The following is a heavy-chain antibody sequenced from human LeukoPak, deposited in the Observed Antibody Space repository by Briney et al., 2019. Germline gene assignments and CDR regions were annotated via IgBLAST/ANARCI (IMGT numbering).Heavy chain of an antibody. D-gene: IGHD4-11*01. V-gene: IGHV4-34*01. Sequence: SETLSLTCAVYGESFSGYFWTWIRQPPGKGLEWIGEINHSGSTNYNPSLKSRVIMSVDTSKNQFSLKLSSVTDADTAVYYCARAREAPTIDYWGQGTLVTVSS. CDR2: INHSGST. CDR1: GESFSGYF. J-gene: IGHJ4*02. CDR3: ARAREAPTIDY.